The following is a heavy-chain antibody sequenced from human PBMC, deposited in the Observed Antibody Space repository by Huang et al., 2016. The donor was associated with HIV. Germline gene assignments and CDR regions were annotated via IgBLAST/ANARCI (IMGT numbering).Heavy chain of an antibody. D-gene: IGHD3-10*01. CDR3: ARGFGINYNHEAFDV. V-gene: IGHV1-8*01. CDR1: GYTFTNYD. Sequence: QIQLAQSGAEVKKPGASVKVSCKASGYTFTNYDINWVQQASGQGLEWMGGMNPKSGNVGYTKKFQGRVAILRNSSINTSYLEVTSLTSEDTAVYYCARGFGINYNHEAFDVWGQGTMVTVSS. CDR2: MNPKSGNV. J-gene: IGHJ3*01.